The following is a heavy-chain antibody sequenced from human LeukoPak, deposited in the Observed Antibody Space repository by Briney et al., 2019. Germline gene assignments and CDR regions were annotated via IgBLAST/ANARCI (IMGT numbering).Heavy chain of an antibody. CDR1: GFTFSSYA. D-gene: IGHD3-22*01. Sequence: GGSLRLSCAASGFTFSSYAMSWVRQAPGKGLEWVSAISGSGGSTYYADSVKGRFTISRDNSKNTLYLQMNSLRAEDTAVYYCAKVEPACYYDSSGYRDYWGQGTLVTVSS. CDR3: AKVEPACYYDSSGYRDY. J-gene: IGHJ4*02. CDR2: ISGSGGST. V-gene: IGHV3-23*01.